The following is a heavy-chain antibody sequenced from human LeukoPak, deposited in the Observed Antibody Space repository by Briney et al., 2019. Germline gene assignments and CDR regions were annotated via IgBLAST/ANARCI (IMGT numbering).Heavy chain of an antibody. CDR2: ISGSGGST. Sequence: GGSLRLSCAASGFTFSSYAMSWVRQAPGKGLEWVSAISGSGGSTYYADSVKGRFTISRDNSKNTLYLQMNSLRAEDTAVYYCARDRGAAVAGSFDYWGQGTLVTVSS. D-gene: IGHD6-19*01. V-gene: IGHV3-23*01. J-gene: IGHJ4*02. CDR3: ARDRGAAVAGSFDY. CDR1: GFTFSSYA.